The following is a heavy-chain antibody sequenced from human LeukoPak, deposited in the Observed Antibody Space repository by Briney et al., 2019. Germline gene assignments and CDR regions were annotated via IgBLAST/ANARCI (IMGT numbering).Heavy chain of an antibody. V-gene: IGHV3-11*04. CDR2: ISSSGSTI. Sequence: PGGSLRLSCAGSGFTFSDYYMSWIRQAPGKGLEWISYISSSGSTIYYADSAKGRFTISRDNAKNSLYLQMNSLRAEDTAVYYCARVERDAFDIWGQGTMVTVSS. J-gene: IGHJ3*02. D-gene: IGHD1-26*01. CDR3: ARVERDAFDI. CDR1: GFTFSDYY.